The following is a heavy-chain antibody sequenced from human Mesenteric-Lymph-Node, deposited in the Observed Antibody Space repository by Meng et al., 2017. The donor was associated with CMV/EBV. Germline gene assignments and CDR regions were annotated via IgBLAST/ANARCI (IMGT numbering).Heavy chain of an antibody. CDR2: ISYDGSNK. CDR1: GFTFSSSA. D-gene: IGHD1-20*01. J-gene: IGHJ5*02. CDR3: ARVKWGITGPT. V-gene: IGHV3-30*04. Sequence: QGQLGKSGGGVGQPGRSLRLACAASGFTFSSSAMHRVRQAPGKGLEWVAVISYDGSNKYYADSVKGRFTTSRNNSNNTLYLQMNSLRAEDTAVYYCARVKWGITGPTWGQGTLVTVSS.